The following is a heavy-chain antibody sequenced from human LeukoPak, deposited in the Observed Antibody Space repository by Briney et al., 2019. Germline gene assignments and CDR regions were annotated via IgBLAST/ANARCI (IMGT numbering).Heavy chain of an antibody. D-gene: IGHD4-17*01. CDR2: INHSGST. CDR3: SVEGPYDYGEVY. J-gene: IGHJ4*02. Sequence: PSETLSLTCAVYGGSFSGYYWSWIRQPPGKGLEWIGEINHSGSTNYNPSLKSRVTISVDTSKNQFSLKLSSVTAADTAVYYCSVEGPYDYGEVYWGQGTLVTVSS. V-gene: IGHV4-34*01. CDR1: GGSFSGYY.